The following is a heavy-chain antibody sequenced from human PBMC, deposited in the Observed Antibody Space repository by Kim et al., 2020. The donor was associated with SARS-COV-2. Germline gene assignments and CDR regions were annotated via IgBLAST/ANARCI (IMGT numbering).Heavy chain of an antibody. CDR2: IYYSGST. CDR3: ARRVRAARFGGAYYYYYY. Sequence: SETLSLTCTVSGGSISSYYWSWIRQPPGKGLEWIGYIYYSGSTNYNPSLKSRVTISVDTSKNQFSLKLSSVTAADTAVYYCARRVRAARFGGAYYYYYY. V-gene: IGHV4-59*08. D-gene: IGHD3-16*01. CDR1: GGSISSYY. J-gene: IGHJ6*03.